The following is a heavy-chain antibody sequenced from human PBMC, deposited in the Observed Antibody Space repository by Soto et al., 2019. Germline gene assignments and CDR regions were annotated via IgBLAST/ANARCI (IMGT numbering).Heavy chain of an antibody. V-gene: IGHV4-30-4*01. J-gene: IGHJ5*02. CDR3: ASFGVASMNWFDP. CDR2: IDYSGNT. D-gene: IGHD3-3*01. CDR1: GVSITSGDYY. Sequence: SETLSLTCTVSGVSITSGDYYWNWIRQPPGKGLEWIGNIDYSGNTYYNPSLKSRLTISLDTSKNQFSLKPSSVTAADTAVYYCASFGVASMNWFDPWGQGTLVTV.